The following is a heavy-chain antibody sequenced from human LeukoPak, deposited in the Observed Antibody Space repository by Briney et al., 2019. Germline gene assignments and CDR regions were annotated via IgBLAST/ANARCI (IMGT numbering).Heavy chain of an antibody. D-gene: IGHD7-27*01. CDR2: XSAYNGNT. Sequence: WXXXXXGQXLEWXXWXSAYNGNTNYAQKLQGRVTMTTDTSKSTAYMELRSLRSDDTAVYYCARVTLTWDHFNSFDIWGQGTMVTVSS. V-gene: IGHV1-18*01. CDR3: ARVTLTWDHFNSFDI. J-gene: IGHJ3*02.